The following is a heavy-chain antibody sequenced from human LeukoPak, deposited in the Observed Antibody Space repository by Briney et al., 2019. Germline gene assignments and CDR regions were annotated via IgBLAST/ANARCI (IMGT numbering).Heavy chain of an antibody. Sequence: PSETLSLTCAVSGGSISSGGYSWSWIRQPPGKGLEWIGYIYHNGNTYYNPSLKSRVTISVDRSKNQFSLKLSSVTAADTAVYYCARGGTALDPFDYWGQGTLVTVSS. CDR2: IYHNGNT. CDR3: ARGGTALDPFDY. CDR1: GGSISSGGYS. V-gene: IGHV4-30-2*01. D-gene: IGHD5-18*01. J-gene: IGHJ4*02.